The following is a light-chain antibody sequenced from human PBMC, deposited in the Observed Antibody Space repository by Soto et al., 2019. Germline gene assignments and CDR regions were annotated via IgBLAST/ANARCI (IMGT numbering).Light chain of an antibody. Sequence: QSALTQPASVSGSPGQSITISCTGTSSDIGSSNYVSWYQHHPGKAPQLMIYEVSNRPSGVSDRFSGSKSGNTASLTISGLQAEDEAAYYCSSHKSSTTLVFGGGTKLTVL. V-gene: IGLV2-14*01. CDR2: EVS. CDR3: SSHKSSTTLV. J-gene: IGLJ3*02. CDR1: SSDIGSSNY.